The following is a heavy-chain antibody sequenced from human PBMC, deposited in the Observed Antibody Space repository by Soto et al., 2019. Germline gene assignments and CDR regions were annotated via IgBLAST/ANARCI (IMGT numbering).Heavy chain of an antibody. CDR1: GLTFKSYA. Sequence: GGSLRLSCAASGLTFKSYAMNWVRQAPGKGLAWVSAIGTGGNTYYANSVKGRFTISRDNSRTTLYLQMNSLRVEDTALYYCVRKYPGTRPFDYWGQGTLVTVSS. J-gene: IGHJ4*01. V-gene: IGHV3-23*01. D-gene: IGHD2-2*01. CDR2: IGTGGNT. CDR3: VRKYPGTRPFDY.